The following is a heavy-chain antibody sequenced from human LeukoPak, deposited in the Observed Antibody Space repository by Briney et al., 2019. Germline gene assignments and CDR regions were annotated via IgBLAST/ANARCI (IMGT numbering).Heavy chain of an antibody. Sequence: SETLSLTCTVSGGSISSYYWSWIRQPPGKGLEWIGYIYYSGSTNYNPSLKSRVTTSVDTSKNQISLKLSSVTAADTAVYYCARLRWGSPIWGQGTMVTVSS. CDR3: ARLRWGSPI. CDR1: GGSISSYY. V-gene: IGHV4-59*01. J-gene: IGHJ3*02. CDR2: IYYSGST. D-gene: IGHD3-16*01.